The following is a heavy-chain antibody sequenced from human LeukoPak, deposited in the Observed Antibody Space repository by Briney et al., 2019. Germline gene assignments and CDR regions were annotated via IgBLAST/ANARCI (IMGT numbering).Heavy chain of an antibody. D-gene: IGHD3-22*01. CDR3: AGSGVGYYYDSSGYYPLDY. CDR2: ISAYNGNT. V-gene: IGHV1-18*01. J-gene: IGHJ4*02. Sequence: GASVKVSCKASGYTFTNYGISWVRQAPGQGLEWMGWISAYNGNTNYAQKLQGRVTMTTDTSTSTAYMELRSLRSDDTALYYCAGSGVGYYYDSSGYYPLDYWGQGTLVTVSS. CDR1: GYTFTNYG.